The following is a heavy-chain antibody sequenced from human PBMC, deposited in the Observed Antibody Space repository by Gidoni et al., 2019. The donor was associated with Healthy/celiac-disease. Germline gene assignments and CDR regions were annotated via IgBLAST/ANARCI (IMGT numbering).Heavy chain of an antibody. CDR3: ARKGIAARPLDY. CDR2: IKQDGSEK. J-gene: IGHJ4*02. D-gene: IGHD6-6*01. Sequence: EVQLVESGGGLVQPGGSLRLSCAASVFTFSSYWMSWVRQAPGKGLEWVANIKQDGSEKYYVDSVKGRFTISRDNAKNSLYLQMNSLRAEDTAVYYCARKGIAARPLDYWGQGTLVTVSS. V-gene: IGHV3-7*04. CDR1: VFTFSSYW.